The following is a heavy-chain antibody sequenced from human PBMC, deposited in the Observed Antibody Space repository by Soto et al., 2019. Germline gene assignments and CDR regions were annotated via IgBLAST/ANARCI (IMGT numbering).Heavy chain of an antibody. D-gene: IGHD3-22*01. Sequence: QVQLVQSGAEVKKPGSSVKVSCKASGGTFRSYSISWVRQAPGQGLEWMGGIIPIFDITNYAQKFQGRVTITADEATSTADMELSSLGSDDTAVYYCARPDEGGYSSNHHYYYALDVWGKGPRSPSLQ. V-gene: IGHV1-69*01. CDR3: ARPDEGGYSSNHHYYYALDV. CDR1: GGTFRSYS. J-gene: IGHJ6*01. CDR2: IIPIFDIT.